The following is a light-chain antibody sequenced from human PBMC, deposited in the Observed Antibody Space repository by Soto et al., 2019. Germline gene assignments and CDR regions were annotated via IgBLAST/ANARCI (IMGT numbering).Light chain of an antibody. V-gene: IGLV2-14*01. CDR1: SSDVGAYNY. Sequence: QSALTQPASVSGSPGQSITISCTGTSSDVGAYNYVSWYQQHPGKAPKLLIYDVSNRPSGVSYRFSGSKSDNTASLTISGLQAEDEADYYCGSYTTSSTFVFGTWTKVTVL. J-gene: IGLJ1*01. CDR2: DVS. CDR3: GSYTTSSTFV.